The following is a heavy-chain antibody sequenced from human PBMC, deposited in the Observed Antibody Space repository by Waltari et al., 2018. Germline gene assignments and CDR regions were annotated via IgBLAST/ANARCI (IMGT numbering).Heavy chain of an antibody. CDR2: IDHSGST. CDR1: GYSISSGYY. Sequence: QVQLQESGPGLVKPSETLSLTCTVSGYSISSGYYWGWLRQPPGKGLGLIGSIDHSGSTYYNPSLKSRVTISVDTSKNQFSLKRSSVTAADTAVYYCARGQGIAAAGVFDYWGQGTLVTVSS. V-gene: IGHV4-38-2*02. D-gene: IGHD6-13*01. CDR3: ARGQGIAAAGVFDY. J-gene: IGHJ4*02.